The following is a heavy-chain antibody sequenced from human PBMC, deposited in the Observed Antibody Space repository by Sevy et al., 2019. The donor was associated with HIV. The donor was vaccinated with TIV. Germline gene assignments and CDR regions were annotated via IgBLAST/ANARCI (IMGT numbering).Heavy chain of an antibody. CDR2: ISAYNGNT. Sequence: ASVKVSCKASGYTFTNYGVTWVRPAPGKGLEWMGWISAYNGNTKYAEKLQDRVTMTTDTTTNTAYMELRSLRSDDTAVYYCARDESFSLIVVDLDYWGQGTLVTVSS. D-gene: IGHD3-22*01. CDR3: ARDESFSLIVVDLDY. J-gene: IGHJ4*02. CDR1: GYTFTNYG. V-gene: IGHV1-18*01.